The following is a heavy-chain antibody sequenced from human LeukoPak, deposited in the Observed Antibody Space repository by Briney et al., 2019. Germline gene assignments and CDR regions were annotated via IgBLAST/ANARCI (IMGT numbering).Heavy chain of an antibody. Sequence: GGSLRLSCAASGFTFNTDWISWVRQAPGKGLEWVANIKEDGSEIYYVDSVKGRFTISRDNAKNSLYLQMNILRAEDTAVYYCARGVYYFDYWGQGTLVTVSS. CDR2: IKEDGSEI. V-gene: IGHV3-7*03. CDR3: ARGVYYFDY. D-gene: IGHD2/OR15-2a*01. CDR1: GFTFNTDW. J-gene: IGHJ4*02.